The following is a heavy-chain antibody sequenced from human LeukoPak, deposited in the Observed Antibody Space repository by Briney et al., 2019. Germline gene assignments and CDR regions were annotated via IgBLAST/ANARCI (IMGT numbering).Heavy chain of an antibody. D-gene: IGHD3-22*01. CDR1: GYTFTNYH. CDR2: VSTNDGNT. Sequence: ASVKVSCKASGYTFTNYHIAWVRQAPGQGLEWMGWVSTNDGNTVYAQRLQGRVTMTTDTSTSVAYMELRSLTSDDTAVYYCTRAPPGMTMMTDYWGQGTQVTVSS. V-gene: IGHV1-18*01. CDR3: TRAPPGMTMMTDY. J-gene: IGHJ4*02.